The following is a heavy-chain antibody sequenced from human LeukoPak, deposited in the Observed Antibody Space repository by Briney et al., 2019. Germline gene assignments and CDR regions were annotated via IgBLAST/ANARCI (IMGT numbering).Heavy chain of an antibody. D-gene: IGHD3-3*01. J-gene: IGHJ4*02. CDR3: ATGGRSGVALEQ. CDR1: GFTFSSHA. V-gene: IGHV3-23*01. Sequence: PGGSLRLSCAASGFTFSSHAMSWVRQAPGKGLEWVSGISGSGGSTYYADSVKGRFTVSRDNSKTTLFLQMNSLKAEDTAVYYCATGGRSGVALEQWGQGTLVTVSS. CDR2: ISGSGGST.